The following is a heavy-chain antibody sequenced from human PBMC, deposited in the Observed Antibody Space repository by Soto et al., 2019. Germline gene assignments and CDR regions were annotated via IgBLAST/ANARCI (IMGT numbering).Heavy chain of an antibody. D-gene: IGHD6-13*01. CDR1: GGTFSSYT. V-gene: IGHV1-69*02. CDR3: ARGPPPGSSWFAP. CDR2: IIPILGIA. Sequence: QVQLVQSGAEVKKPGSSVKVSCKASGGTFSSYTISWVRQAPGQGLEWMGRIIPILGIANYAQKFQGRVTIAADKSTSTAYVELSSLRSEDTAVYYWARGPPPGSSWFAPWGQGTLVTVSS. J-gene: IGHJ5*02.